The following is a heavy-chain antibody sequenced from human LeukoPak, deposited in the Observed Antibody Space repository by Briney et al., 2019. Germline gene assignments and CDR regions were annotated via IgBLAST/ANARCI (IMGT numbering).Heavy chain of an antibody. J-gene: IGHJ4*02. V-gene: IGHV1-8*01. CDR3: AALGLYDSSGYYPAP. CDR2: MNPNSGNT. D-gene: IGHD3-22*01. Sequence: GASVKVSCKASGYTFTSYDINWVRQATGHGLEWMGWMNPNSGNTGYAQKFQGRVTMTRNTSISTAYMELSSLRSEDTAVYYCAALGLYDSSGYYPAPWGQGTLVTVSS. CDR1: GYTFTSYD.